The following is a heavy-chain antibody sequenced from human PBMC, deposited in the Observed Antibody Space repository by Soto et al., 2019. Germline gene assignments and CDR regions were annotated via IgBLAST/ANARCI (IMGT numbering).Heavy chain of an antibody. CDR3: VRGTNRHPGVDY. J-gene: IGHJ4*02. Sequence: VQLVESGGDLVQPGGSLRLSCAASGFTFSTYWMNWVRQAPGKGLEWVANIRPDGSESDYVDSVKGRFTVSRDNSGNSVFLQLTSLRAEDTAVYYCVRGTNRHPGVDYWGLGTLVTVSS. CDR2: IRPDGSES. CDR1: GFTFSTYW. D-gene: IGHD2-2*01. V-gene: IGHV3-7*03.